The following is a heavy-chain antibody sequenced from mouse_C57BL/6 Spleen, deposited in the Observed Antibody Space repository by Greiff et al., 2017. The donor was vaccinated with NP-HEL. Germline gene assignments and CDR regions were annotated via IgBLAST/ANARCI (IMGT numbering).Heavy chain of an antibody. J-gene: IGHJ4*01. V-gene: IGHV5-6*02. CDR2: ISSGGSYT. Sequence: DVMLVESGGDLVKPGGSLKLSCAASGFTFSSYGMSWVRQTPDKRLEWVATISSGGSYTYYPDSVKGRFTISRDNAKNTLYLQMSSLKSEETAMYYCARQGDYDGYAMDYWGQGTSVTVSS. CDR3: ARQGDYDGYAMDY. CDR1: GFTFSSYG. D-gene: IGHD2-4*01.